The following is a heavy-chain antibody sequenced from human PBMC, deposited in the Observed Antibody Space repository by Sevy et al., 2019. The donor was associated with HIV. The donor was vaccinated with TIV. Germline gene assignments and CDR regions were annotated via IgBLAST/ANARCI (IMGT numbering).Heavy chain of an antibody. CDR2: ISNDVAIT. CDR3: AKERNRTVVTGTFDY. Sequence: GGSLRLSCAASGFIFNNYAMTWVRQAPGKGLEWVSTISNDVAITHHADSVKGRFTISRDKSKNTVFLEMKSLSAEDTAVYYCAKERNRTVVTGTFDYWGQGTLVTVSS. D-gene: IGHD1-20*01. V-gene: IGHV3-23*01. J-gene: IGHJ4*02. CDR1: GFIFNNYA.